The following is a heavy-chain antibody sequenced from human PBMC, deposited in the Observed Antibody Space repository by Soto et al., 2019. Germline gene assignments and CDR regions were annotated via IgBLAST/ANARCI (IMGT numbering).Heavy chain of an antibody. CDR1: VVTSCSYS. V-gene: IGHV3-21*01. CDR3: ERDSPYCYYGLDV. Sequence: VGALRLSYAPPVVTSCSYSRKSGRQAPGKGLEWVSSISSSSSYIYYADSVKGRFTISRDKAKNSLYLQMNSLRAEDTAVYYCERDSPYCYYGLDVWGKGPPVPAS. CDR2: ISSSSSYI. J-gene: IGHJ6*04.